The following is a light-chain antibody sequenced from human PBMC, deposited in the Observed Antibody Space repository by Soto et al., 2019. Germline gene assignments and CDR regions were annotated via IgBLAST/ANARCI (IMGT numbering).Light chain of an antibody. Sequence: QPVLTQSPSASASLGASVKLTCTLSSGHSSYAIAWHQQQPEKGPRYLMKLNSDGSHSKGDGIPDRFSGSSSGAERYLTISRLQSEAEADYYCQTWGTGIRVSGGGTKLTVL. CDR3: QTWGTGIRV. CDR2: LNSDGSH. J-gene: IGLJ2*01. V-gene: IGLV4-69*01. CDR1: SGHSSYA.